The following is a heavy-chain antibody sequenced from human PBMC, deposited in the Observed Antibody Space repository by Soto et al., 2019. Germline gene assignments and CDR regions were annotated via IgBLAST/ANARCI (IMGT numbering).Heavy chain of an antibody. V-gene: IGHV1-69*02. D-gene: IGHD3-10*01. CDR1: GGTFSSYT. CDR2: IIPILGIA. Sequence: ASVKVSCKASGGTFSSYTISWVRQAPGQGLEWMGRIIPILGIANYAQKFQGRVTITADKSTSTAYMELSSLRSEDTAVYYCAVSLGIYYGSGTYYYFDYWGQGTLVTVSS. J-gene: IGHJ4*02. CDR3: AVSLGIYYGSGTYYYFDY.